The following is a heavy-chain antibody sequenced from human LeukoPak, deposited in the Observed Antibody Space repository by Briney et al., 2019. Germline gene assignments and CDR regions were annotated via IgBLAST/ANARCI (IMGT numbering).Heavy chain of an antibody. CDR2: INTNTGNP. V-gene: IGHV7-4-1*02. D-gene: IGHD2-2*01. J-gene: IGHJ6*02. Sequence: ASVKVSCKASGYTFITYAMNWVRQAPGQGLEWMGWINTNTGNPTYAQGFTGRFVFSLDTSVSTAYLQISTLKPEDTAVYYCARLGPYFCSSISCPYSMDVWGQGTTVTVSS. CDR1: GYTFITYA. CDR3: ARLGPYFCSSISCPYSMDV.